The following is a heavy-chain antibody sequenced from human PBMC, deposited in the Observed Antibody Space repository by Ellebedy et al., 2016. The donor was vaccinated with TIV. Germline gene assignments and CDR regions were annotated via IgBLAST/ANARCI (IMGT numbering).Heavy chain of an antibody. V-gene: IGHV3-23*01. J-gene: IGHJ4*02. CDR2: ISGSGGST. CDR1: GFTFSSYA. Sequence: GESLKISCAASGFTFSSYAMSWVRQAPGKGLEWVSAISGSGGSTYYADSVKGRFTISRDNSKNTLYLQMNSLRAEDTAVYYCAKVGKYQPPDYFDYWGQGTLVTVSS. CDR3: AKVGKYQPPDYFDY. D-gene: IGHD2-2*01.